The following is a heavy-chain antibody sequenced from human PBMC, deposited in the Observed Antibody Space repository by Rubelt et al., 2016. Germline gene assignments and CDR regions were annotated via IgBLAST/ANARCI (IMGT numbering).Heavy chain of an antibody. V-gene: IGHV4-39*07. D-gene: IGHD1-7*01. J-gene: IGHJ4*02. CDR2: IYYSGST. CDR1: GGSLSSSSYY. CDR3: ARDPRAGTTSFDY. Sequence: QLQLQESGPGLVKPSETLSLTCTVSGGSLSSSSYYWGWIRQPPGKGLEWIGSIYYSGSTYYNPSLKSRVTISVDTSKNQFSLKLSSVTAADTAVYYCARDPRAGTTSFDYWGQGTLVTVSS.